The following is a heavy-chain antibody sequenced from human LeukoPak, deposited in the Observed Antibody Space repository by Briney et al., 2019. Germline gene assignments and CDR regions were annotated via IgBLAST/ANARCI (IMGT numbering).Heavy chain of an antibody. D-gene: IGHD3-9*01. CDR3: ARDPPGEDILTGYYRDDAFDI. J-gene: IGHJ3*02. CDR1: GGSISSYY. CDR2: IYTSGST. Sequence: SETLSLTCTVSGGSISSYYWSWIRQPAGKGLEWIGRIYTSGSTNYNPSLKSRVTMSVDTSKNQFSLKLSSVTAADTAVYYCARDPPGEDILTGYYRDDAFDIWGQGTMVTVSS. V-gene: IGHV4-4*07.